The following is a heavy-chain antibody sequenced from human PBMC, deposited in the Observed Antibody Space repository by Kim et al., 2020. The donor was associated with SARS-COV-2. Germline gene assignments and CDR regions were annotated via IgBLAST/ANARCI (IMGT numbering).Heavy chain of an antibody. V-gene: IGHV3-23*01. Sequence: GGSLRLSCAASGFTFSSYGMSWVRQAPGTGLEWVSSISGSGSSTYYADSVKGRFTISRDNSKNTLYLQMNSLRAEDTAVYYCVIRPREADLWGRGTLVTVSS. CDR1: GFTFSSYG. CDR3: VIRPREADL. J-gene: IGHJ2*01. D-gene: IGHD1-26*01. CDR2: ISGSGSST.